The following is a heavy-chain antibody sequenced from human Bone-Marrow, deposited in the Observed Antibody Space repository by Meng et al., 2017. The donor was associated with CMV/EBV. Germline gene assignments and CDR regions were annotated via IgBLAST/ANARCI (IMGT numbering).Heavy chain of an antibody. V-gene: IGHV3-23*01. J-gene: IGHJ4*02. CDR2: ISGSGGST. CDR3: ARDRVHCSSTSCRRYYFDY. CDR1: GFTFGIYA. D-gene: IGHD2-2*01. Sequence: GESLKISCAASGFTFGIYAMSWVRQAPGKGLEWVSAISGSGGSTHYADSVKGRFIISRDNSKNTLYVQMNSLRAEDTAVYYCARDRVHCSSTSCRRYYFDYWGQGTLVTVSS.